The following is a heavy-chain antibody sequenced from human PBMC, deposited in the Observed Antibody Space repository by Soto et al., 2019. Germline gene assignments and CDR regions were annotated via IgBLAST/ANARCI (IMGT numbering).Heavy chain of an antibody. Sequence: SETLSLTCTVSGGSISSGGHYWSWIRQHPGKGLEWIGYIYYSGSTYYSPSLKSRITISVDTSKNQFSLKLSSVTAADTAMYYCARVRSDYYYGMDVWGQGTTVTVSS. CDR2: IYYSGST. CDR3: ARVRSDYYYGMDV. J-gene: IGHJ6*02. CDR1: GGSISSGGHY. V-gene: IGHV4-31*03.